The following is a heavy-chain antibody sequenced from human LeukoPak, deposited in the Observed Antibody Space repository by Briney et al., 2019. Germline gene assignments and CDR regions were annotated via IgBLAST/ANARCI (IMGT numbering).Heavy chain of an antibody. CDR2: ISAYNGNT. D-gene: IGHD3-10*01. CDR3: ARWFGELLYDYYYYMDV. V-gene: IGHV1-18*01. CDR1: GYTFTSYG. Sequence: ASVKVSCKASGYTFTSYGISWVRQAPGQGLEWMGWISAYNGNTNYAQKLQGRVTMTTDTSASTAYMELRSLRSDDTAVYYCARWFGELLYDYYYYMDVWGKGTTVTISS. J-gene: IGHJ6*03.